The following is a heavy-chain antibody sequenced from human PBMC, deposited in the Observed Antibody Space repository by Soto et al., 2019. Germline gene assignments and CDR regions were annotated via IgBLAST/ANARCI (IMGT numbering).Heavy chain of an antibody. CDR2: IYYSGST. D-gene: IGHD4-17*01. J-gene: IGHJ4*02. V-gene: IGHV4-30-4*01. CDR1: GGSISSGDYY. Sequence: SETLSLTCTVSGGSISSGDYYWSWIRQPPGKGLEWIGYIYYSGSTYYNPSLKSRVTISVDTSKNQFSLKLSSVTAADTAVYYCARGVVYGAQGWDYWGPGTLVTVST. CDR3: ARGVVYGAQGWDY.